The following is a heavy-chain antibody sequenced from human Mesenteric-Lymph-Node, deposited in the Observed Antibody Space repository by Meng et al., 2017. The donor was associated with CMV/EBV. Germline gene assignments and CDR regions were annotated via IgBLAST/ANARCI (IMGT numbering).Heavy chain of an antibody. J-gene: IGHJ6*02. Sequence: GSLKISCAGSGSTFSIYAMSWVRQAPGKGLEWVSGISDSGGSTYYADSVKGRFTISRDNAKSSLYLQMNSLRAEDTAVYYCARKLLDFYYYGMDVWGQGTTVTVSS. CDR3: ARKLLDFYYYGMDV. CDR1: GSTFSIYA. V-gene: IGHV3-23*01. CDR2: ISDSGGST. D-gene: IGHD2/OR15-2a*01.